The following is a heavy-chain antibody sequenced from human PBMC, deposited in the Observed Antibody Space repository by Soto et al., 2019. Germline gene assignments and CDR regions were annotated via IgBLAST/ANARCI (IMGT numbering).Heavy chain of an antibody. D-gene: IGHD5-12*01. CDR1: GGSISSGDYY. CDR3: ARDRGYDLGYFDY. CDR2: IYYSGST. V-gene: IGHV4-30-4*01. J-gene: IGHJ4*02. Sequence: PSETLSLTCTVSGGSISSGDYYWSWIRQPPGKGLEWIGYIYYSGSTYYNPSLKSRVTISVDTSKNQFSLKLSSVTAADTAVYYCARDRGYDLGYFDYWGQGTLVTVSS.